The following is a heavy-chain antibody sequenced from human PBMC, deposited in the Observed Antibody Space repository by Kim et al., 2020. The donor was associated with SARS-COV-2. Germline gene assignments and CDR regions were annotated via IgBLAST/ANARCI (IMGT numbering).Heavy chain of an antibody. CDR3: ARQNYDILTGHDRNWFDP. D-gene: IGHD3-9*01. CDR1: GYSFTSYW. J-gene: IGHJ5*02. CDR2: IYPGDSDT. V-gene: IGHV5-51*01. Sequence: GESLKISCKGSGYSFTSYWIGWVRQMPGKGLEWMGIIYPGDSDTRYSPSFQGQVTISADKSISTAYLQWSSLKASDTAMYYCARQNYDILTGHDRNWFDPWGQGTLVTVSS.